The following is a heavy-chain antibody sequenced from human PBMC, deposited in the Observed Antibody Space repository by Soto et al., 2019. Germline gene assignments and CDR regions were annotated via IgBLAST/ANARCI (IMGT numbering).Heavy chain of an antibody. D-gene: IGHD1-26*01. CDR3: ARDEWSYLYYFDY. J-gene: IGHJ4*02. CDR2: ISYDGSNK. Sequence: GGSLRLSCAASGFTFSSHAMHWVRQAPGKGLEWVAVISYDGSNKYYADSVKGRFTISRDNSKNTLYLQMNSLRAEDTAVYYCARDEWSYLYYFDYWGQGTLVTVPS. V-gene: IGHV3-30-3*01. CDR1: GFTFSSHA.